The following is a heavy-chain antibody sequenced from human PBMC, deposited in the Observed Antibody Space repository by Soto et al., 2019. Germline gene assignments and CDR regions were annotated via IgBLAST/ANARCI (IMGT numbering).Heavy chain of an antibody. J-gene: IGHJ4*01. CDR3: AKGDQERQWVFLQN. CDR2: ISGSAGDT. CDR1: GFTFSDYA. D-gene: IGHD2-8*01. V-gene: IGHV3-23*01. Sequence: VQLLESGGGLIQPGGSLRLSCVASGFTFSDYAMTWVRQAPGKGMEWVSTISGSAGDTFYADSVKGRFTISRDNSKRTLHLEMHSLRAEVAAVYYCAKGDQERQWVFLQNWGHGTLVTVSS.